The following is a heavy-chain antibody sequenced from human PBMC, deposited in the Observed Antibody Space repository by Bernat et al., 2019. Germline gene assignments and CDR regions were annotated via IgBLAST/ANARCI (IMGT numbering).Heavy chain of an antibody. D-gene: IGHD6-13*01. Sequence: EVQLVESGGGLVKPGGSLRLSCAASGFTFSSYSMNWVRQAPGKGLEWVSSISSSSSYIYYADSVKGRFTISRDNAKNSLYLQMNSLRAEDTAVYYCASDVTQQLVSYFDYWGQGTLVTVSS. CDR3: ASDVTQQLVSYFDY. J-gene: IGHJ4*02. CDR2: ISSSSSYI. CDR1: GFTFSSYS. V-gene: IGHV3-21*01.